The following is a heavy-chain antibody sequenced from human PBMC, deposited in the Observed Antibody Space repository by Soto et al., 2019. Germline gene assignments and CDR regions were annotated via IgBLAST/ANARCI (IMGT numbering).Heavy chain of an antibody. CDR3: AKSRNYPYYYDSSGYYYLVGFDY. Sequence: GGSLRLSCAVSGFTFSDYYVSWIRQAPGKGLEWVSYISSGGHTIYNADSVRGRFTISRDSAKNTLYLQMNSLRAEDTAVYYCAKSRNYPYYYDSSGYYYLVGFDYWGQGTLVTVSS. V-gene: IGHV3-11*01. D-gene: IGHD3-22*01. CDR1: GFTFSDYY. J-gene: IGHJ4*02. CDR2: ISSGGHTI.